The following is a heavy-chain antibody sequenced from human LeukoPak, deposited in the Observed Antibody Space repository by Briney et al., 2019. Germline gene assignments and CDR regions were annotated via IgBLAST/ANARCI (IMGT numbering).Heavy chain of an antibody. CDR3: ARRVLHYYYGMDV. V-gene: IGHV3-30-3*01. CDR1: GFTFSSYA. CDR2: ISYDGSNK. D-gene: IGHD2-15*01. J-gene: IGHJ6*02. Sequence: PGRSLRLSCAASGFTFSSYAMHWVRQAPGKGLEWVAVISYDGSNKYYADSVKGRFTISRDNSKNTLYLQMNSLRAEDTAVYYCARRVLHYYYGMDVWGQGTTVTVSS.